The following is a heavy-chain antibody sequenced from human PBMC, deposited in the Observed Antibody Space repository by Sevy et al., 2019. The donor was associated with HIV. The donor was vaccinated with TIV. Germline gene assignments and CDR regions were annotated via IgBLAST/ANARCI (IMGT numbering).Heavy chain of an antibody. CDR3: AKDRYGDTAFGDY. Sequence: GGSLRLSCAASGFTFSNYAMHWVRQAPGKGLEWVAFISYDGRNKYYADSVEGRFTISRDSSKSTLYLQMNSLRAEDTAVYFCAKDRYGDTAFGDYWGKRRLVTVSS. V-gene: IGHV3-30*04. CDR1: GFTFSNYA. D-gene: IGHD4-17*01. CDR2: ISYDGRNK. J-gene: IGHJ4*02.